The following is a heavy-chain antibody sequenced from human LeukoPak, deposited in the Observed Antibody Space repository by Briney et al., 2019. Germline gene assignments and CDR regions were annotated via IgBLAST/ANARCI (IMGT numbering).Heavy chain of an antibody. D-gene: IGHD3-22*01. CDR3: ARGGYYDSSGYLRLWYFDL. Sequence: PGGSLRLSCAASGFTFSSYSTNWVRQAPGKGLEWVSSISSSSSYIYYADSVKGRFTISRDNAKNSLYLQMNSLRAEDTAVYYCARGGYYDSSGYLRLWYFDLWGRGTLVTVSS. CDR2: ISSSSSYI. V-gene: IGHV3-21*01. CDR1: GFTFSSYS. J-gene: IGHJ2*01.